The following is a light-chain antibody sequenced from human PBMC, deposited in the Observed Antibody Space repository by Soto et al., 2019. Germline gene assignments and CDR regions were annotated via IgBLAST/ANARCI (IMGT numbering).Light chain of an antibody. CDR1: QSIRHD. J-gene: IGKJ1*01. CDR3: QQRFSRPRT. V-gene: IGKV1-39*01. CDR2: TTS. Sequence: DIQMTQSPSSLSASVGDRVTITCRASQSIRHDLNWYQQRPGKAPKLLIYTTSNLESGVPSRFSGSGSGTDFTLTINNLQPEDFGTYFCQQRFSRPRTFGLGTTVEVK.